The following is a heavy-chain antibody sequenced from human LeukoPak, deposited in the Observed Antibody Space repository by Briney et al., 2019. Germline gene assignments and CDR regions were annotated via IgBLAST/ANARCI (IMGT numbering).Heavy chain of an antibody. J-gene: IGHJ5*02. CDR2: IYYSGST. D-gene: IGHD3-9*01. Sequence: SETLSLTCTVSGGSISSSSYYWGWIRQPPGKGLEWIGSIYYSGSTYYNPSLKSRVTMSVDTSKNQFSLKLSSVTAADTAVYYCVRDWGYYDVLTGNYSNWFDPWGQGTLVTVSS. CDR3: VRDWGYYDVLTGNYSNWFDP. CDR1: GGSISSSSYY. V-gene: IGHV4-39*07.